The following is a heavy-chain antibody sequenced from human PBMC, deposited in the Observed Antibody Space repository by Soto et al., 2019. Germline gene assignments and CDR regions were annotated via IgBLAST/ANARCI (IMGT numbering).Heavy chain of an antibody. CDR1: GYTFTSYA. V-gene: IGHV1-3*01. J-gene: IGHJ4*02. CDR3: ARGVGATGE. CDR2: INAGNGNT. Sequence: QVQLVQSGAEVKKPGASVKVSCKASGYTFTSYAMHWVRQAPGQRLEWMGWINAGNGNTKYSQKFQGRVTITRDTSASAAFMELSHLRSENTAVDYCARGVGATGEGGQGTVVTVSS. D-gene: IGHD1-26*01.